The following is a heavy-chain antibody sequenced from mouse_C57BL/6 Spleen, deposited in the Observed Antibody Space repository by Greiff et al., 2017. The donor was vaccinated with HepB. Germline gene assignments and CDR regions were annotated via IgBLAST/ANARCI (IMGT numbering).Heavy chain of an antibody. J-gene: IGHJ4*01. V-gene: IGHV1-15*01. CDR3: TRGYGTLYAMDY. D-gene: IGHD2-1*01. Sequence: QVQLKESGAELVRPGASVTLSCKASGYTFTDYEMHWVKQTPVHGLEWIGAIDPETGGTAYNQKFKGKAILTADKSSSTAYMELRSLTSEDSAVYYCTRGYGTLYAMDYWGQGTSVTVSS. CDR1: GYTFTDYE. CDR2: IDPETGGT.